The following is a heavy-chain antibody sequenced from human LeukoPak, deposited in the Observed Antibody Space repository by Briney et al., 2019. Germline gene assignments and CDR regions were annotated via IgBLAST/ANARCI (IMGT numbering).Heavy chain of an antibody. J-gene: IGHJ3*02. CDR2: ISGSGSTT. Sequence: GGSLRLSCAASGFTFSSYAMNWVRQAPGKGLEWVSAISGSGSTTYYADSVKGRFTISRDNSKNTLYLQMNSLRAEDTAVYYCVTGGYYYDSSGYSDDAFDIWGQGTMVTVSS. D-gene: IGHD3-22*01. CDR3: VTGGYYYDSSGYSDDAFDI. CDR1: GFTFSSYA. V-gene: IGHV3-23*01.